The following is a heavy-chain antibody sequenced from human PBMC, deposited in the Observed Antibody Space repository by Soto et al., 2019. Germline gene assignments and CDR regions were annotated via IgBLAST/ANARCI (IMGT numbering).Heavy chain of an antibody. V-gene: IGHV3-23*01. J-gene: IGHJ4*02. Sequence: GGSLRLSCAASGFTFSSYAMSWVRQAPGKGLEWVSAISGSGGSTYYADSVRGRFTISRDNSRNSLFLQMNGLRPEDSALYYCVKDEGTSSTVFDYWGQGTLVTVSS. CDR2: ISGSGGST. D-gene: IGHD4-4*01. CDR3: VKDEGTSSTVFDY. CDR1: GFTFSSYA.